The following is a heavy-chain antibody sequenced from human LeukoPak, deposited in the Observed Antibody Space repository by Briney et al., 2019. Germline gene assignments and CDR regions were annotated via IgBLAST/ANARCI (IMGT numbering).Heavy chain of an antibody. CDR3: ARGSMITFGGVIVDFDV. CDR2: MNPNSGNT. Sequence: ASVKVSCKASGYTFTSYDINWVRQATGQGLEWMGWMNPNSGNTGYAQKFQGRVTMTRNTSISTAYMELSSLRSEDTAVYYRARGSMITFGGVIVDFDVWGQGTTVTVSS. D-gene: IGHD3-16*02. J-gene: IGHJ6*02. CDR1: GYTFTSYD. V-gene: IGHV1-8*01.